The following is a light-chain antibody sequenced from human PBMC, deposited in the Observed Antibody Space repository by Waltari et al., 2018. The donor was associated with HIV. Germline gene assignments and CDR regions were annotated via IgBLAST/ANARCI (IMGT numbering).Light chain of an antibody. CDR3: QVWESSSETYV. Sequence: SYVVTQPPSVSVAPGQTARITCGGNNIGRKSVHWYQQTPGQAPVLVVYDDSDRASGIPVRFSGSNTGNTAILTISRVGAGDEADYYSQVWESSSETYVFGTGTMVTVL. CDR2: DDS. J-gene: IGLJ1*01. V-gene: IGLV3-21*02. CDR1: NIGRKS.